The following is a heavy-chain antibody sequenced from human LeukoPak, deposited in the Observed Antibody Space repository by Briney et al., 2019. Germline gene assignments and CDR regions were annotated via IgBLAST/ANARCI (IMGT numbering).Heavy chain of an antibody. D-gene: IGHD1-26*01. CDR2: ISGSGGST. V-gene: IGHV3-23*01. Sequence: PGGSLRLSCAASGFTFSSYAMSWVHQAPGKGLEWVSAISGSGGSTYYADSVKGRFTISRDNSKNTLYLQMNSLRAEDTAVYYCAKGGSSRFYFDYWGQGTLVTVSS. CDR1: GFTFSSYA. CDR3: AKGGSSRFYFDY. J-gene: IGHJ4*02.